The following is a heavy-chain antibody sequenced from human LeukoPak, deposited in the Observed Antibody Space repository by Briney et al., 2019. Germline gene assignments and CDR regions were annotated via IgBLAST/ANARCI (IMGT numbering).Heavy chain of an antibody. CDR1: GFSITTDGVG. D-gene: IGHD4-17*01. J-gene: IGHJ4*02. V-gene: IGHV2-5*02. Sequence: SGPTLVKPRQTLTLTCTFSGFSITTDGVGVGWIRQPPGKALEWLAFIYSDDDKRYSPSLKNRVTITKDTSKNQVVLSLTNVDPVDTATYFCAHNPTLRGAQFNYFDHGGQGVLVTVSS. CDR2: IYSDDDK. CDR3: AHNPTLRGAQFNYFDH.